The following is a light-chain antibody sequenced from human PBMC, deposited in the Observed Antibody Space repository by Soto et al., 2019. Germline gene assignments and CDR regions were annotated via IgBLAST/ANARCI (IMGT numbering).Light chain of an antibody. CDR3: QSYDSSLSGWV. Sequence: QSVLTQPPSVSGAPGQRVTISCTGSSSNIGAGYDVDWYQQLPGTAPKLLISGNSNRPSGVPDRFSGSKSGTSASLAITGLQAEDEADYYCQSYDSSLSGWVFGGGTKLTV. CDR1: SSNIGAGYD. V-gene: IGLV1-40*01. CDR2: GNS. J-gene: IGLJ3*02.